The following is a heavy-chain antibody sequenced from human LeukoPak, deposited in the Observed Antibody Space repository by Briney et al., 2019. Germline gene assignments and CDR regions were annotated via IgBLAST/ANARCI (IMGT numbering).Heavy chain of an antibody. V-gene: IGHV3-23*01. CDR2: ISGSGGST. CDR3: AKSFDYGGNSLGSFFDY. D-gene: IGHD4-23*01. CDR1: GFTFSSYE. Sequence: GGSLRLSCAASGFTFSSYEMNWVRQTPGKGLEWVSAISGSGGSTYYADSVKGRFTISRDNSKNKLFLQMNSLRAEDTAVYYCAKSFDYGGNSLGSFFDYWGQGTLVTVSS. J-gene: IGHJ4*02.